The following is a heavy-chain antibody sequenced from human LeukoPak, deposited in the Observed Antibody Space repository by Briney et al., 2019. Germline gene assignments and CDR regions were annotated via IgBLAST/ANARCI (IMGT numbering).Heavy chain of an antibody. J-gene: IGHJ1*01. D-gene: IGHD6-19*01. CDR2: ISGSGGST. CDR1: GFTFSSYA. Sequence: GGSLRLSCAASGFTFSSYAMSWVRQAPGKGLEWVSAISGSGGSTYYADSVKGRFTISRDNSKNTLYLQMNSLRAEDTAVYYCAKGGPTGSSGWYDNFQHWGQGTLVTVSS. CDR3: AKGGPTGSSGWYDNFQH. V-gene: IGHV3-23*01.